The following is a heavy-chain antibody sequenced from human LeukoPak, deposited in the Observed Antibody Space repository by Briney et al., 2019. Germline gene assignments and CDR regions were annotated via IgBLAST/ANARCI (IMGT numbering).Heavy chain of an antibody. D-gene: IGHD6-19*01. CDR3: AKGIRIAVAPYYFDY. V-gene: IGHV3-30*02. Sequence: GGSLRLSCAASGFTFSSYGMHWVRQAPGKGLEGVAFIRYDGSNKYYADSVKGRFTIYRDNSKNTLYLQMNSLRAEDTAVYYCAKGIRIAVAPYYFDYWGQGTLVTVSS. CDR2: IRYDGSNK. CDR1: GFTFSSYG. J-gene: IGHJ4*02.